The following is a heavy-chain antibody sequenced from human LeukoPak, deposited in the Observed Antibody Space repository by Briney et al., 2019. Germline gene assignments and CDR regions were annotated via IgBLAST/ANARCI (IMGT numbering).Heavy chain of an antibody. J-gene: IGHJ4*02. CDR1: GGSFSGYY. V-gene: IGHV4-34*01. D-gene: IGHD4-11*01. Sequence: SETLSLTCAVYGGSFSGYYWSWIRQPPAKGLEWIGEVNHSGSTNYNPSLKGRVTISVDTSKNQFSLKLSSVTAADTAVYYCARTDYSTEEGGDNWGQGTLVTVSS. CDR3: ARTDYSTEEGGDN. CDR2: VNHSGST.